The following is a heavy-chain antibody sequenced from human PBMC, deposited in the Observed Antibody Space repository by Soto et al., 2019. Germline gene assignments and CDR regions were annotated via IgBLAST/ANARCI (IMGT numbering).Heavy chain of an antibody. D-gene: IGHD2-15*01. CDR1: GFTLSRYT. CDR3: ARDGYCSGGSCSDGMDV. Sequence: SGGSLRLSCGVSGFTLSRYTMHWVRQAPGKGLEWVALISSDGSAKYYSDSVKGRFTISRDDSLYLQMTSLRAEDTAVYYCARDGYCSGGSCSDGMDVWGQGTTVTVSS. V-gene: IGHV3-30-3*01. CDR2: ISSDGSAK. J-gene: IGHJ6*02.